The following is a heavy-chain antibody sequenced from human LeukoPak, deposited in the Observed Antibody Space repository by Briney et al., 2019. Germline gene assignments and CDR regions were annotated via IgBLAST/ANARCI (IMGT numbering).Heavy chain of an antibody. CDR2: ISNSGGTT. J-gene: IGHJ4*02. D-gene: IGHD2-21*02. Sequence: PGGSLRLSCAASGFSFSDHYMTWIRQAPGKGLERLSYISNSGGTTNYADSVKGRFTVSRDNAKNSLFLQMNSLRAEDTAVYYCARTARLLDYWGQGTLVTVSS. CDR3: ARTARLLDY. V-gene: IGHV3-11*01. CDR1: GFSFSDHY.